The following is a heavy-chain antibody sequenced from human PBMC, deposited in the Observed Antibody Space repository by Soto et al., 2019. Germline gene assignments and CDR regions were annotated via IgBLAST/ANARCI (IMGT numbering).Heavy chain of an antibody. D-gene: IGHD1-26*01. CDR2: IYYSGST. CDR3: ATQEVGGSYVYTFDP. Sequence: SETLSLSCAVSGGSISSSNYYWGWIRQPPGKGLEWIGSIYYSGSTYYNPSLKSRVTISVDTSKNQFSLKLSSVTAADTAVYYCATQEVGGSYVYTFDPWGQGTLVTVSS. J-gene: IGHJ5*02. V-gene: IGHV4-39*01. CDR1: GGSISSSNYY.